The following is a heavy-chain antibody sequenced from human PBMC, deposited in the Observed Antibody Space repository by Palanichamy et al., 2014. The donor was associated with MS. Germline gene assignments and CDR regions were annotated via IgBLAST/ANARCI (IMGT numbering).Heavy chain of an antibody. J-gene: IGHJ4*02. CDR2: IFRGGFT. V-gene: IGHV3-53*01. CDR1: GFSVSDNY. D-gene: IGHD2-15*01. CDR3: ATRDCSGGSCYSGGMDF. Sequence: LVESGGGLMQPGESLRLSCAASGFSVSDNYMTWVRQAPGKGLEWVSVIFRGGFTYYADSVKGRFTISRDNSKNTVNLQMNSLSPEDTAVYYCATRDCSGGSCYSGGMDFWGQGSLVTVSS.